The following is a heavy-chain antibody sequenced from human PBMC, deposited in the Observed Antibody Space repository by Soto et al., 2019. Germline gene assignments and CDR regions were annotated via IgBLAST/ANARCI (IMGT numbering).Heavy chain of an antibody. D-gene: IGHD4-17*01. J-gene: IGHJ6*02. CDR3: AKDSTVTTSLYSYYYGLDV. Sequence: GGSLRLSCAASGFTFNNYAMSWVRQAPDKGLEWVSAISGRGGSTYYADSMKGRFTISRDNSKNTLFLQMNSLRAEDTAVYYCAKDSTVTTSLYSYYYGLDVWGQGTTVTVSS. CDR1: GFTFNNYA. V-gene: IGHV3-23*01. CDR2: ISGRGGST.